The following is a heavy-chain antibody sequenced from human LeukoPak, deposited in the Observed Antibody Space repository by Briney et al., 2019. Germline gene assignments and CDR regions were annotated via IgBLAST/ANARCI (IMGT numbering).Heavy chain of an antibody. J-gene: IGHJ4*02. CDR2: IKSKTDGRTT. CDR1: GFTFSNAW. V-gene: IGHV3-15*01. CDR3: TTNTYYYDSSGYYYLRDLDY. D-gene: IGHD3-22*01. Sequence: GGSLRLSCAASGFTFSNAWMSWVRQAPGKGLEWVGRIKSKTDGRTTDYAAPVKGRFTISRDDSKNTLYLQMNSLKTEDTAVYYCTTNTYYYDSSGYYYLRDLDYWGQGTLVTVSS.